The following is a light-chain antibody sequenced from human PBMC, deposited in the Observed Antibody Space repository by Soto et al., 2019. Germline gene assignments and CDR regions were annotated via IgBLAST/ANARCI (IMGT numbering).Light chain of an antibody. CDR3: QQSFSTPYI. CDR2: AAS. Sequence: DFQVTQSPSSLSAPVGDRVTITCRASQSVTDYLNWYQQRPGKAPRLLIYAASTLHSGVPSRFSVSGFWTDFSLTITSLQPEDFATYDCQQSFSTPYIFGQGTKLEIK. CDR1: QSVTDY. J-gene: IGKJ2*01. V-gene: IGKV1-39*01.